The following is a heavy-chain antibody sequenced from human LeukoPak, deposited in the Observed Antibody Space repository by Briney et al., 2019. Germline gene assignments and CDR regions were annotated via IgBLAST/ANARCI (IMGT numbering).Heavy chain of an antibody. D-gene: IGHD6-19*01. CDR2: ISGSGGST. Sequence: GGSLRLSCAASGFTFSSYAMSWVRQAPGKGLEWVSAISGSGGSTYYADSVKGRFTISRDNSKDTLYLQMNSLRAEDTAVYYCAKDLSYSSGWGDYYYYGMDVWGQGTTVTVSS. CDR3: AKDLSYSSGWGDYYYYGMDV. J-gene: IGHJ6*02. V-gene: IGHV3-23*01. CDR1: GFTFSSYA.